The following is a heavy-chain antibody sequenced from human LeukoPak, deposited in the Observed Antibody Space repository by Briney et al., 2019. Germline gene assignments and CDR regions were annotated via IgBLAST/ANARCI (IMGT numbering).Heavy chain of an antibody. Sequence: SQTLSLTCTVSGGSISRDGHYWSWIRQYPRKGLESIGSVSSSGTTTYNPSLKSRVTISLDTSQNQFSLNLRSLTAADTAVYYCAREMVRDDFDIWGQGTMVTVSS. V-gene: IGHV4-31*03. D-gene: IGHD2-8*01. CDR3: AREMVRDDFDI. CDR1: GGSISRDGHY. J-gene: IGHJ3*02. CDR2: VSSSGTT.